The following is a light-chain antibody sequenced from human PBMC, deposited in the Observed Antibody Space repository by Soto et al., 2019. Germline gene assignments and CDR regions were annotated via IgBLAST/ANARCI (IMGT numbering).Light chain of an antibody. CDR2: DVS. J-gene: IGLJ1*01. Sequence: QSALTQPASVSGSPGQSITISCTGTSNDIGGHNYVSWYQHHPGQAPKLMIFDVSNRPSGVSNRFSGSKSGNTASLTISGLQAEDEADYYCSISYTSSSPIYVVGTGTKVPVL. CDR3: SISYTSSSPIYV. V-gene: IGLV2-14*03. CDR1: SNDIGGHNY.